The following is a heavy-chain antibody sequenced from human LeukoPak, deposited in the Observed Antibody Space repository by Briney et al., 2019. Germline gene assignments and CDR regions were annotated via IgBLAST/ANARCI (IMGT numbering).Heavy chain of an antibody. J-gene: IGHJ4*02. CDR2: IYYSGST. D-gene: IGHD6-13*01. V-gene: IGHV4-39*07. CDR3: ARDRDIAAAIE. CDR1: GGSISSSSYY. Sequence: KTSETLSLTCTVFGGSISSSSYYWGWIRQPPGKGLEWIGSIYYSGSTYYNPSLKSRVTISVDTSKNQFSLKLSSVTAADTAVYYCARDRDIAAAIEWGQGTLVTVSS.